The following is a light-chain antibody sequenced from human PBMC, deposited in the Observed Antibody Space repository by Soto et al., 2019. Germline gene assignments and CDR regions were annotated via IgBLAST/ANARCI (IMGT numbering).Light chain of an antibody. J-gene: IGLJ2*01. V-gene: IGLV1-40*01. CDR1: SSNIGAGYD. Sequence: QSVLTQPPSVSGAPGQRVTISCTGSSSNIGAGYDVHWYQQLPGTAPKLLIYGNSNRPSGVPDRFSGSKSGTSASLAITVLQAEDEADYYCQSYDSSLSALVVFGGGTQLTVL. CDR3: QSYDSSLSALVV. CDR2: GNS.